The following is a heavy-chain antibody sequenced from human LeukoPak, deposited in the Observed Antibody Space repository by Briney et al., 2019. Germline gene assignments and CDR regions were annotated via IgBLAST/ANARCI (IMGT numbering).Heavy chain of an antibody. CDR2: ISPYNGNT. J-gene: IGHJ3*02. CDR1: GYTFTSYG. V-gene: IGHV1-18*01. D-gene: IGHD3-10*01. CDR3: ARGSNLSGRFNGFDI. Sequence: GASVKVSCKASGYTFTSYGITWVRQAPGQGLEWMAWISPYNGNTNYAQKFQGRVTMTTDTSTSTADMELRSLRSDDTAVYYCARGSNLSGRFNGFDIWGQGTMVTVSS.